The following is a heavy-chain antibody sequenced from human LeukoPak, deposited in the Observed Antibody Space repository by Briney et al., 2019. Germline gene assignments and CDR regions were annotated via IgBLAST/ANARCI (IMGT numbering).Heavy chain of an antibody. CDR3: TKSDWFDP. V-gene: IGHV3-74*01. J-gene: IGHJ5*02. Sequence: GGSVRLLCAASGFIFSGYWVQWVRQAPGKGLVWLSRIKNDGSITSYADSVKGRFTISRDNAKNTLYLQMNSLRVEDTAVYYCTKSDWFDPGGQGTLVTVPS. D-gene: IGHD3-3*01. CDR2: IKNDGSIT. CDR1: GFIFSGYW.